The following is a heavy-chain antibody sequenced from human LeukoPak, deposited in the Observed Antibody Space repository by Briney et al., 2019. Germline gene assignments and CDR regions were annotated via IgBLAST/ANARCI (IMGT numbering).Heavy chain of an antibody. CDR2: IYYSGST. J-gene: IGHJ3*02. V-gene: IGHV4-59*08. CDR3: ARQSGVRLTPEDI. CDR1: GGSISSYY. D-gene: IGHD3-10*01. Sequence: SETLSLTCTVSGGSISSYYWGWIRQPPGKGQEWTGYIYYSGSTDYNPSLKGRLTISVDTSKNQFSLKLSSVTAADTAVYYCARQSGVRLTPEDIWGQGTMVTVSS.